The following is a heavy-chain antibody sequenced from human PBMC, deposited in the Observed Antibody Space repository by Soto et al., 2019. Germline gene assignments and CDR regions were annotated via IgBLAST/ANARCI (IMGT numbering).Heavy chain of an antibody. D-gene: IGHD2-2*01. V-gene: IGHV3-72*01. Sequence: EVQLVESGGGLVQPGGSLRLSCAASGFTFSDHYMDWVRQAPGKGLEWVGRSRNKANSYTTEYAASVKGRFSISRDESKKSLSLLMNNLKTEDTAVYYCVRSRNYYYMDVWAKGTTVIVS. CDR1: GFTFSDHY. J-gene: IGHJ6*03. CDR3: VRSRNYYYMDV. CDR2: SRNKANSYTT.